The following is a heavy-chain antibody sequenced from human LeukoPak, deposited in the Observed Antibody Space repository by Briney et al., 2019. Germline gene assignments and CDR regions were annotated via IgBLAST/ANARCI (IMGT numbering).Heavy chain of an antibody. V-gene: IGHV3-21*01. J-gene: IGHJ4*02. Sequence: PGGSLRLSCAASGFTFSSYSMNWVRQATWKGLEWVSSISSSSYIYYADSVNGRFTISRDNAKNSLYLQMNSLRAEDTAVYYCARVPTDYGDYVWDYWGQGTLVTVSS. CDR1: GFTFSSYS. CDR2: ISSSSYI. D-gene: IGHD4-17*01. CDR3: ARVPTDYGDYVWDY.